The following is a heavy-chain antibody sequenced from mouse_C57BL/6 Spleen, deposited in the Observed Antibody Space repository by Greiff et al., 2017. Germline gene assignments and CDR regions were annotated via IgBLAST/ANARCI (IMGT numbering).Heavy chain of an antibody. V-gene: IGHV1-43*01. CDR2: INPSTGGT. CDR3: ASRVGSSSYWYFDV. D-gene: IGHD1-1*01. J-gene: IGHJ1*03. CDR1: GYSFTGYY. Sequence: EVQLQQSGPELVKPGASVKISCKASGYSFTGYYMHWVKQSSEKSLEWIGEINPSTGGTSYNQKFKGKATLTVDKSSSTAYMQLKRLTSEDSAVYYCASRVGSSSYWYFDVWGTGTTVTVSS.